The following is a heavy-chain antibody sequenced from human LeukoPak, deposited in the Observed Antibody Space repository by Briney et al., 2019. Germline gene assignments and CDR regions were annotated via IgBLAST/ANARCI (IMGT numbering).Heavy chain of an antibody. Sequence: GGSLSLSFAAPGFTFRSYSMNWVRQAPGRGLEWVSSISSSSSYIYYADSVKGRFTISRDNAKNSLYLQMNSLRAEDTAVYYCARDPGGDYFDYWGQGTLVTVSS. J-gene: IGHJ4*02. CDR2: ISSSSSYI. CDR1: GFTFRSYS. D-gene: IGHD3-10*01. V-gene: IGHV3-21*01. CDR3: ARDPGGDYFDY.